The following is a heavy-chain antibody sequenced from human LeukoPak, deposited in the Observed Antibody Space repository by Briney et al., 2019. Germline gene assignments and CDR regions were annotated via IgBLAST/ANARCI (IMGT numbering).Heavy chain of an antibody. CDR1: GLTFSSHA. D-gene: IGHD2-2*01. CDR3: AKDPLQSDRVVPATTFDY. V-gene: IGHV3-23*01. J-gene: IGHJ4*02. CDR2: ITGSGGTT. Sequence: GGSLRLSCVASGLTFSSHAMTWVRQTPGKGLEWVSGITGSGGTTYHADSVKGRFTISRDNSKNTLYLQMNNLRAEDTAVYYCAKDPLQSDRVVPATTFDYWGQGTLVTVSS.